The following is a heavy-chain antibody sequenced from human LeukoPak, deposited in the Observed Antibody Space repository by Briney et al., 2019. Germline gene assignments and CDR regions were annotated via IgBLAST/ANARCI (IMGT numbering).Heavy chain of an antibody. V-gene: IGHV3-21*01. D-gene: IGHD5-18*01. CDR2: ISSSSSYI. CDR1: GFTFSSYS. Sequence: GGSLRLSCAASGFTFSSYSMNWVRQAPGKGLEWVSSISSSSSYIYYADSVKGRFTISRDNAKNSLYLQMNSLRAEDTAVYYCARVGSPGYSYGYYGDWGQGTLVTVSS. J-gene: IGHJ4*02. CDR3: ARVGSPGYSYGYYGD.